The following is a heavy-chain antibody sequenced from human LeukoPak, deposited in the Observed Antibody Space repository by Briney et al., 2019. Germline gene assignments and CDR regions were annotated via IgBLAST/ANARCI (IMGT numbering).Heavy chain of an antibody. CDR1: SGAISSGGDN. J-gene: IGHJ3*02. Sequence: SETRSLTCSPSSGAISSGGDNWSWIRQHAGKGQEWIGYIYYSGSTYYNPSLKSRVTISVDTSKNQFSLKLSSVTAADTAVYYCARGSYDSSGYYAGRGALAFDIWGQGTMVTVSS. CDR3: ARGSYDSSGYYAGRGALAFDI. D-gene: IGHD3-22*01. CDR2: IYYSGST. V-gene: IGHV4-31*03.